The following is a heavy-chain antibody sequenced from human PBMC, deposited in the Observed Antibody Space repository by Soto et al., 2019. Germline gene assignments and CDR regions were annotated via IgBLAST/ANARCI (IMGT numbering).Heavy chain of an antibody. V-gene: IGHV3-7*03. Sequence: GGSLRLSCAASGLTFNKYWMTWVRQAPGKGLEWVATIKHDGSEKSNLDSVEGRFTISRDNARNSLSLQMNSLRVEDTAVYFCASVHRSPGYHGLDVCGQGPTVTVYS. J-gene: IGHJ6*02. D-gene: IGHD3-16*02. CDR1: GLTFNKYW. CDR2: IKHDGSEK. CDR3: ASVHRSPGYHGLDV.